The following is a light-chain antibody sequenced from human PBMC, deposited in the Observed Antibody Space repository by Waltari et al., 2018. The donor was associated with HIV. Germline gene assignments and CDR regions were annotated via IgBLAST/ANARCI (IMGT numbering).Light chain of an antibody. Sequence: DIQMTQSPSSLSASVGGRVSIPWRARQGISNPLAWFQQKPRRAPNSLIYAASSLQSGVPSKFSGSGSGTDFTLTISSLQPEHFSTYYCQQYHTYPFTFGPGTKVDI. V-gene: IGKV1-16*02. CDR3: QQYHTYPFT. CDR2: AAS. J-gene: IGKJ3*01. CDR1: QGISNP.